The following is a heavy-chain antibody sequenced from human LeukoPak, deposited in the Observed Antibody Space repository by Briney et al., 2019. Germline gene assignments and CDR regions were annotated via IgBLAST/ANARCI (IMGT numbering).Heavy chain of an antibody. CDR2: ISNDGSRK. CDR1: GFTFSRHG. D-gene: IGHD3-3*01. J-gene: IGHJ4*02. CDR3: ARDRAWNYFDY. Sequence: GSLRLSCAPSGFTFSRHGMHWVRQAPGKGLEWVAIISNDGSRKYYAHSVEGRFTISRDNSKNTLYLQMDSLRAEDTAVYYCARDRAWNYFDYWGQGTLVTVSS. V-gene: IGHV3-30*03.